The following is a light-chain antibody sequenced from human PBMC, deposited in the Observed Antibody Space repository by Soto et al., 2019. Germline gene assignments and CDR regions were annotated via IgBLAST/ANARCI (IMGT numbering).Light chain of an antibody. CDR1: QSINTY. J-gene: IGKJ1*01. V-gene: IGKV1-39*01. CDR3: QASYSTPWGT. Sequence: IQVTQSPSSLSASVGDRVTITCQTSQSINTYLNWYQQKPGKAPKLLIYGASSLQSGVPLRFSGSGSGTDFTLTISSLEPEDFATYYCQASYSTPWGTCGQGTKVDTK. CDR2: GAS.